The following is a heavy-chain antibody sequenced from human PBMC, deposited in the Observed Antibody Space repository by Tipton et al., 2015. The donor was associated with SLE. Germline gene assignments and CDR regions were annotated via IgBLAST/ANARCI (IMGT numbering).Heavy chain of an antibody. D-gene: IGHD6-19*01. CDR1: GGSINNHY. Sequence: TLSLTCTVSGGSINNHYWSWIRQSPGKGLEYIGYIFYSGATYYNPSLKSRLTISLDTSNNQFSLRLNSVTAADTAMYYCARNKAVAGTVIEYWGPGTLVTVSS. J-gene: IGHJ4*02. CDR3: ARNKAVAGTVIEY. V-gene: IGHV4-59*11. CDR2: IFYSGAT.